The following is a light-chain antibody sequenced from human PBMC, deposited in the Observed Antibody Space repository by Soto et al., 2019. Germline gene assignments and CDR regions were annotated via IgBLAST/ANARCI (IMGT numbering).Light chain of an antibody. CDR2: AAS. J-gene: IGKJ4*01. CDR3: QHYVSSPLT. V-gene: IGKV3-20*01. CDR1: QILSGTY. Sequence: DIVLTQSPDPLSLSPGESATLSCRASQILSGTYLAWYQQKLCQSPRLLIYAASTRATGVPDRFSGSGSGTDFTLTISRLEPEDFAVYYCQHYVSSPLTFGGGTKVEIK.